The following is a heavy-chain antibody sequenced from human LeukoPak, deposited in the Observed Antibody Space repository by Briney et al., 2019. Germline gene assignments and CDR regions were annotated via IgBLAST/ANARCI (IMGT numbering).Heavy chain of an antibody. D-gene: IGHD2-2*01. CDR2: IIPIFGTA. Sequence: SVEVSCKASGGTFSSYAISWVRQAPGQGLEWMGGIIPIFGTANYAQKFQGRVTITADESTGTAYMELSSLRSEDTAVYYCAECSSSSCYFGNILNMAFDIWGQGTMVTVSS. CDR3: AECSSSSCYFGNILNMAFDI. V-gene: IGHV1-69*13. CDR1: GGTFSSYA. J-gene: IGHJ3*02.